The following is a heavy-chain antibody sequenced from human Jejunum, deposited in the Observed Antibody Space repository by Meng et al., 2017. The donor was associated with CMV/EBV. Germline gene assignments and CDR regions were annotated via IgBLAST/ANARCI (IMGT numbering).Heavy chain of an antibody. V-gene: IGHV4-39*07. CDR3: ARASLINYGANSGWFDP. Sequence: SNTSYWGWIRQPPGKGLEWIGSIYYSGSTYYNPSLKSRVTISVDTSKNQFFLKLSSVTAADSAVYYCARASLINYGANSGWFDPWGQGTLVTVSS. J-gene: IGHJ5*02. CDR1: SNTSY. CDR2: IYYSGST. D-gene: IGHD4-23*01.